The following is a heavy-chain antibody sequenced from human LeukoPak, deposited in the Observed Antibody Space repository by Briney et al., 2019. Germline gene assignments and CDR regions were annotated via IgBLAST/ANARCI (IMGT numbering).Heavy chain of an antibody. V-gene: IGHV3-64*04. CDR1: GFTFSSYA. CDR2: ISRSGGST. J-gene: IGHJ4*02. D-gene: IGHD6-19*01. Sequence: PGGSLRLSCSASGFTFSSYAMHWVRQAPGKGLEYVSAISRSGGSTYYADSVKGRFTISRDNSKNTLYLQMNSLRAEDTAVYYCAKGGVSSGWYFEVFDYWGQGTLVTVSS. CDR3: AKGGVSSGWYFEVFDY.